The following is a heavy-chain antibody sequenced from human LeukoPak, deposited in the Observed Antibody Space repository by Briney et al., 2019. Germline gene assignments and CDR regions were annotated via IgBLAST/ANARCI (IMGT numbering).Heavy chain of an antibody. J-gene: IGHJ4*02. CDR2: IRYDGSNK. V-gene: IGHV3-30*02. CDR3: AIVEMATTREYYFDY. CDR1: GFTFSSYG. Sequence: PGGSLRLSCAASGFTFSSYGMHWVRQAPGKGLEWVAFIRYDGSNKYYADSVKGRFTISRDNSKNTLYPQMNSLRAEDTAVYYCAIVEMATTREYYFDYWGQGTLVTVSS. D-gene: IGHD5-24*01.